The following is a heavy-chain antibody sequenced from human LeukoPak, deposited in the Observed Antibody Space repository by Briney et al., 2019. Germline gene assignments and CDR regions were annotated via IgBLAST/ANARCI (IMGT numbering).Heavy chain of an antibody. CDR2: IDNEGSGT. CDR1: GFNFSSYW. V-gene: IGHV3-74*01. CDR3: ATGSGLWSPDY. Sequence: PGGSLRLSCAASGFNFSSYWMHWVRQAPGKGLVWVSRIDNEGSGTSYADSVKGRFTISRDNAKNRLYVQMNNLRVEDTAVYYCATGSGLWSPDYWGQGTLVTVSS. J-gene: IGHJ4*02. D-gene: IGHD5-18*01.